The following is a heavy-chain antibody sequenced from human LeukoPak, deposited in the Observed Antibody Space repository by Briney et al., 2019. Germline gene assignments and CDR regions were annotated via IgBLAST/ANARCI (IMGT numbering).Heavy chain of an antibody. J-gene: IGHJ4*02. CDR2: IKSSSDGGTT. V-gene: IGHV3-15*01. CDR1: GFTSTNTW. Sequence: GGSLRLSCAASGFTSTNTWMTWVRQAPGKGLEWVGRIKSSSDGGTTDYAAPVKGRFTISRDDSKNTLYLQMNSLKTEDTAVYYCTTDGDSSGSIDYWGQGTLVTVSS. CDR3: TTDGDSSGSIDY. D-gene: IGHD3-22*01.